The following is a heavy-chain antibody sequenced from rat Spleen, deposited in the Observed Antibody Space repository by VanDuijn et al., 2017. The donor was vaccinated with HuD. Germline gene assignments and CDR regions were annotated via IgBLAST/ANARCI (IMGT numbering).Heavy chain of an antibody. D-gene: IGHD1-6*01. V-gene: IGHV5-7*01. CDR1: GITFSDYN. CDR2: IIYDGSRA. CDR3: ARHALMYITDPFVH. Sequence: EVQLVESGGGLVQPGRSLKLSCAASGITFSDYNMAWVRQAPKKGLEWVATIIYDGSRAYYRDSVKGRFTISRDNAESTLYLQMDNLRSEDTATYYCARHALMYITDPFVHWGQGVLVTVSS. J-gene: IGHJ3*01.